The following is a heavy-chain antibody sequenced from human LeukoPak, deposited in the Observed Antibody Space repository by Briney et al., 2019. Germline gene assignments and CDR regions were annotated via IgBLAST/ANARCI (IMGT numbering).Heavy chain of an antibody. CDR1: GGIFSAQA. CDR2: IIPIFGTP. V-gene: IGHV1-69*13. J-gene: IGHJ3*01. CDR3: ATGGDDWNDADAFDF. D-gene: IGHD1-1*01. Sequence: SVKVSCKASGGIFSAQAISWMRQAPGQGFEYMGGIIPIFGTPNYAQKFQDTVTITADEATSTAYMELRSLRSEDTAVYYCATGGDDWNDADAFDFWGQGTKITVSS.